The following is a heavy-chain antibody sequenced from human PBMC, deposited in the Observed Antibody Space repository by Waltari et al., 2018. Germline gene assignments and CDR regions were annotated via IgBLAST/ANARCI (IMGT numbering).Heavy chain of an antibody. J-gene: IGHJ4*02. CDR3: AREAYDSSGYYSFFDY. V-gene: IGHV3-53*01. D-gene: IGHD3-22*01. Sequence: EVQLVESGGGLIQPGGSLRLSCAASGFTVSSNYMRWARPAPGKGLEWVSVIYSGGSTYYADSVKGRFTISRDNSKNTLYLQMNSLRAEDTAVYYCAREAYDSSGYYSFFDYWGQGTLVTVSS. CDR2: IYSGGST. CDR1: GFTVSSNY.